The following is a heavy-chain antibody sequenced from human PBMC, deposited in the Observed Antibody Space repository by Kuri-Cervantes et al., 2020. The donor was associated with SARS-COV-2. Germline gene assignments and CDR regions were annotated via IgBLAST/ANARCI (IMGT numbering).Heavy chain of an antibody. Sequence: GGSLRLSCAASGFTFDVYWMHWVRQAPGKGLVWVSRINSDGSSTTYADSVKGRFTISRDNARDTLYLEMRGLRAEDTAVYYCVRDAFGARYGMDVWGQGTTVTVSS. CDR3: VRDAFGARYGMDV. CDR2: INSDGSST. J-gene: IGHJ6*02. D-gene: IGHD3-16*01. CDR1: GFTFDVYW. V-gene: IGHV3-74*01.